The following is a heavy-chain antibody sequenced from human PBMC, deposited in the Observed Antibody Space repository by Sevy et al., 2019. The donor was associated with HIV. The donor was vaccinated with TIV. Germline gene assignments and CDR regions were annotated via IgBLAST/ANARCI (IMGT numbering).Heavy chain of an antibody. CDR2: IRSSASTT. V-gene: IGHV3-48*02. J-gene: IGHJ4*02. CDR1: GFTFSRYS. D-gene: IGHD3-10*01. CDR3: ARGDYYGSLYYFDY. Sequence: GGSLRLSCAASGFTFSRYSMNWVRQAPGKGLEWVSYIRSSASTTYYADSVKGRFTISRDNAKSSLYLQMNSLRDEDTAVYYCARGDYYGSLYYFDYWGPGTLVTVSS.